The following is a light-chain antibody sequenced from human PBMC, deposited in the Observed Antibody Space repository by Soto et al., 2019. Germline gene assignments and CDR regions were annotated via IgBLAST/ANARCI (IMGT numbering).Light chain of an antibody. CDR2: EVG. Sequence: QSVLTQPASVSGSPGQSITISCTGSSRDVGGHNHVSWYQQHPGKAPKLIIYEVGNRPSGVSNRFSGSKSGNTASLTISGFQAEDEADYYCNSYTSSSTHVFGTGTKLTVL. CDR1: SRDVGGHNH. J-gene: IGLJ1*01. V-gene: IGLV2-14*01. CDR3: NSYTSSSTHV.